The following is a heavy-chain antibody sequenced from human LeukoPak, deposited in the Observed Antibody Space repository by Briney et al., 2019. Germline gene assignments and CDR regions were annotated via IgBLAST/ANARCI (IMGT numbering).Heavy chain of an antibody. J-gene: IGHJ2*01. CDR2: INHSGSS. Sequence: SDTLSLTCAVHGGCFSGYYWSWIRQSPGKELDWIGEINHSGSSNYNPSLKSRVTISVDTSKNQFSLKLRSVTAADTAVYYCARGYSSTGFGENFDLWGCGTLASVSS. D-gene: IGHD3-10*01. V-gene: IGHV4-34*01. CDR3: ARGYSSTGFGENFDL. CDR1: GGCFSGYY.